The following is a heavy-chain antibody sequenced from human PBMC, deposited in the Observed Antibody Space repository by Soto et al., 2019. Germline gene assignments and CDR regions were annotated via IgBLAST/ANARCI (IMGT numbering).Heavy chain of an antibody. Sequence: TLSLTCTVSGGSISSSSYYWGWIRQPPGKALEWLALIYWDDDKRYSPFLKSRLTITKDTSKNQVVLTMTNMDPVDTATYYCSRAYSGNYCSFDFWGHGTLVT. D-gene: IGHD1-26*01. CDR3: SRAYSGNYCSFDF. J-gene: IGHJ4*01. V-gene: IGHV2-5*02. CDR2: IYWDDDK. CDR1: GGSISSSSYY.